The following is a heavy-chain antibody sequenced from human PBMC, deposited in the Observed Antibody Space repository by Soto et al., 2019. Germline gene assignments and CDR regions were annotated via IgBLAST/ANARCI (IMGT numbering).Heavy chain of an antibody. V-gene: IGHV3-21*01. Sequence: GGSLRLSCAASGFTFSTYSMHWVRQAPGKGLEWVSSIDPSSVYIFYAASLQGRFTVSRANAQSSFYLQMNSLRAEDTAVYYCARSLVRGAPDSWGQGTLVTVSS. CDR1: GFTFSTYS. CDR3: ARSLVRGAPDS. J-gene: IGHJ4*02. CDR2: IDPSSVYI. D-gene: IGHD1-26*01.